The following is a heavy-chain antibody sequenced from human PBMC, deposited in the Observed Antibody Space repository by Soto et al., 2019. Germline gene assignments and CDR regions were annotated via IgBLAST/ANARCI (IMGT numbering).Heavy chain of an antibody. CDR1: GFTVSSNY. J-gene: IGHJ6*02. V-gene: IGHV3-53*01. D-gene: IGHD6-13*01. CDR2: IYSGGST. CDR3: ATSRIAAVPGTYYYYGMDV. Sequence: GGSLRLSCAASGFTVSSNYISWVRQAPGKGLEWVSVIYSGGSTYYADSVKGRFTISRDNSKNTLYLQMNSLRAEDTAVYYCATSRIAAVPGTYYYYGMDVWGQGTTVTVSS.